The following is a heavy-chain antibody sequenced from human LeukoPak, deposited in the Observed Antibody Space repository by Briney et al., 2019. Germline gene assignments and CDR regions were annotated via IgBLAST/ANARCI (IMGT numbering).Heavy chain of an antibody. CDR1: GFTFSNYA. Sequence: GGSLRLSCATSGFTFSNYAMSWVRQAPGKGLEWVAGLSGSGGSTNYADSVKGRFTISRDNAKNTLYLQMNSLRAEDTAVYFCAKRGAVIRVILVGFHKEAYYFDSWGQGVLVTVSS. CDR2: LSGSGGST. CDR3: AKRGAVIRVILVGFHKEAYYFDS. D-gene: IGHD3-22*01. V-gene: IGHV3-23*01. J-gene: IGHJ4*02.